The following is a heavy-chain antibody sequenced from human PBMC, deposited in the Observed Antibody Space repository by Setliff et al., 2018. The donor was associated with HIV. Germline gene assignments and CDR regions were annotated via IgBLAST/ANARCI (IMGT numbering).Heavy chain of an antibody. CDR3: VKQHPSGNYYGNWYFDL. Sequence: SETLSLTCTVSGGSISSSSYYGSWIRQPPGKGLEWIREINPRGITNYSPSLKSRVSISVDTSKNQFSLKVASVTAADTAVYYCVKQHPSGNYYGNWYFDLWGRGTLVTVSS. CDR1: GGSISSSSYY. CDR2: INPRGIT. J-gene: IGHJ2*01. D-gene: IGHD1-26*01. V-gene: IGHV4-39*01.